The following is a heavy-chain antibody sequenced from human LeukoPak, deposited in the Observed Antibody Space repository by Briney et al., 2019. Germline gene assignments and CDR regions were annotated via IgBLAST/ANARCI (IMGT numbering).Heavy chain of an antibody. CDR1: GFTFSSYE. Sequence: GGSLRLSCAASGFTFSSYEMNWVRQAPGKGLEWVSYISSSGSTIYYADSVKGRFTISRDNAKNSLYLQMNSLRAEDTAVYYCARDGSESVLRYFDWSNDYNWFDPWGQGTLVTVSS. CDR2: ISSSGSTI. D-gene: IGHD3-9*01. J-gene: IGHJ5*02. CDR3: ARDGSESVLRYFDWSNDYNWFDP. V-gene: IGHV3-48*03.